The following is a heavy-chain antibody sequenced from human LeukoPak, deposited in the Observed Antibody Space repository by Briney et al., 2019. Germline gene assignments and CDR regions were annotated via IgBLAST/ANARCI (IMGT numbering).Heavy chain of an antibody. CDR1: GFTVSTNY. CDR3: TTELSSNWSPSTFDY. CDR2: IKSKTDGGTT. J-gene: IGHJ4*02. Sequence: GGSLRLSCAASGFTVSTNYMSWVRQAPGKGLEWVGRIKSKTDGGTTDYATPVKGRFTISRDDSKTTMYLQMNSLKTEDTAVYYCTTELSSNWSPSTFDYWGQGTLVTVSS. V-gene: IGHV3-15*01. D-gene: IGHD6-13*01.